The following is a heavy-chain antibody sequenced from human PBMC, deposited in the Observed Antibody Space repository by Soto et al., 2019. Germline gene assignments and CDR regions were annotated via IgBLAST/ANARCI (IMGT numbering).Heavy chain of an antibody. CDR3: RRSSRYSTDV. CDR1: GDSIRSSSY. CDR2: IYSTGNT. V-gene: IGHV4-39*01. D-gene: IGHD6-13*01. J-gene: IGHJ6*02. Sequence: QLQLQESGPGLVKPSETLSLTCTVSGDSIRSSSYWGWIRQPPGKGLEWIGSIYSTGNTYYNPSLNSQVTISVDTSKNQFSLIVISVTAADTAVYYCRRSSRYSTDVWGQGTTVTVSS.